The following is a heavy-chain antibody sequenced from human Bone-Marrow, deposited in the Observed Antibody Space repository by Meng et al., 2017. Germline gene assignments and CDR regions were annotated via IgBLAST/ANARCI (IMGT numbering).Heavy chain of an antibody. V-gene: IGHV1-18*01. J-gene: IGHJ4*02. CDR2: ISAYNGNT. D-gene: IGHD3-9*01. CDR3: ARDWVSRYFDWLPHSIDY. Sequence: ASVKVSCKASGYTFTSYGISWVRQAPGQGLEWMGWISAYNGNTHYAQKLQGRVTMTTDTSTSTAYMELRSLRSDDTAVYYCARDWVSRYFDWLPHSIDYWGQGTLVTVSS. CDR1: GYTFTSYG.